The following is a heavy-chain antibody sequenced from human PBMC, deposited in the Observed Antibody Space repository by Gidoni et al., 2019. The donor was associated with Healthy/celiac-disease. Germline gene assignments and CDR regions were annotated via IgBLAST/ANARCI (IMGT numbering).Heavy chain of an antibody. Sequence: QVQLVESGGGVVQPGRSLRLSCAASGVTFSSYAMHWVSHAPGKGLEWVAVISYDGSNKYYADSVKGRFTISRDNSKNTLYLQMNSLRAEDTAVYYCARGFFRMVRGVTQSRYGMDVWGQGTTVTVSS. CDR1: GVTFSSYA. CDR2: ISYDGSNK. D-gene: IGHD3-10*01. J-gene: IGHJ6*02. CDR3: ARGFFRMVRGVTQSRYGMDV. V-gene: IGHV3-30-3*01.